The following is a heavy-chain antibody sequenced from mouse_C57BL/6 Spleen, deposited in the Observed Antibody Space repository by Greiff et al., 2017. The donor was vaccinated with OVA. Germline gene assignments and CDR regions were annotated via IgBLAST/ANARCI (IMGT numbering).Heavy chain of an antibody. D-gene: IGHD2-3*01. V-gene: IGHV14-2*01. CDR3: ASGYYRFAY. Sequence: VQLKQSGAELVKPGASVKLSCTASGFNIKDYYMHWVKQRTEQGLEWIGRTDPEDGETKYAPKFQGKATITADTSSNTAYLQLSSLTSEDTAVYYCASGYYRFAYWGQGTLVTVSA. CDR2: TDPEDGET. J-gene: IGHJ3*01. CDR1: GFNIKDYY.